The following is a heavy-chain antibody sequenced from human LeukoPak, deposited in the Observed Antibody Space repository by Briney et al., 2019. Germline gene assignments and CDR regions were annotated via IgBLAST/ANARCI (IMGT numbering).Heavy chain of an antibody. CDR3: ASSRGWLATPFVL. CDR1: GGSISSYY. D-gene: IGHD6-19*01. CDR2: IYYSGST. V-gene: IGHV4-59*01. J-gene: IGHJ5*02. Sequence: SETLSLTCTASGGSISSYYMNWIRQPPGKGLEWIGYIYYSGSTNYNPSPKNRVTISLDTNNNQFSLKQISGTSADTAGLYYASSRGWLATPFVLWGEGTLVSVSS.